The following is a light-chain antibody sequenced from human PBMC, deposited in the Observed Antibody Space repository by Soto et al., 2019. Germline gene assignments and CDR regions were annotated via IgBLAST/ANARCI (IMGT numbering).Light chain of an antibody. Sequence: AIRMTQSPSSFSASTGERVTITCRASQGISSYLAWYQKKPGKAPKLLIYAASTLQSGVPSRFSGSGSGTDFTLTISCLQSEDFATYYCQQYYSYPLTFGGGTKVEIK. CDR1: QGISSY. V-gene: IGKV1-8*01. CDR3: QQYYSYPLT. CDR2: AAS. J-gene: IGKJ4*01.